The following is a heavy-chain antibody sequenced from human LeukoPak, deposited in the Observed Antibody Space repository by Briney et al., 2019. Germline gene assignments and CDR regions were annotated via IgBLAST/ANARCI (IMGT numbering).Heavy chain of an antibody. Sequence: TSETLSLTCTVSGGSISSYYWSWIRQPAGKGLEWIGRIYTSGSTNYNPSLKSRVTMSVDTSKNQFSLKLSSVTAADTAVYYCAGSISRYSSSSRWAYYFDYWGQGTLVTVSS. CDR1: GGSISSYY. J-gene: IGHJ4*02. V-gene: IGHV4-4*07. CDR2: IYTSGST. CDR3: AGSISRYSSSSRWAYYFDY. D-gene: IGHD6-6*01.